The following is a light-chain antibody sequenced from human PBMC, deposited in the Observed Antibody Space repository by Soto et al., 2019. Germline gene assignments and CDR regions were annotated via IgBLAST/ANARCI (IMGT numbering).Light chain of an antibody. V-gene: IGKV3-15*01. J-gene: IGKJ2*01. CDR1: QSVSRK. CDR3: QQYNNWPLYT. Sequence: EIVMTQSPATLSVSPGERATLSCRASQSVSRKLAWYQQKPVQAPRLLIYGASTRATGIPARFSGSGSGTEFTLTISSLQSEDFAVYYCQQYNNWPLYTCGQGTKLEIK. CDR2: GAS.